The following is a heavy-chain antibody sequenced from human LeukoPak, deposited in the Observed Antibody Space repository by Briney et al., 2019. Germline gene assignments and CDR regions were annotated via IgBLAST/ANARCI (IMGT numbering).Heavy chain of an antibody. V-gene: IGHV3-74*01. D-gene: IGHD3-10*01. CDR1: GFTFSSYE. J-gene: IGHJ4*02. CDR2: INSDGSRT. Sequence: PGGSLRLSCAASGFTFSSYEMNWVRQAPGKGLVWVSRINSDGSRTSYADSVKGRFTISRDNSKNTLYLQMNSLRAEDTAVYYCAKGLARFGELNTPFDYWGQGTLVTVPS. CDR3: AKGLARFGELNTPFDY.